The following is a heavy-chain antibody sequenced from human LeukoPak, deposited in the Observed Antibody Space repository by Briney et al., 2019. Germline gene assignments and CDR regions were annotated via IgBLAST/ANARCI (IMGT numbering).Heavy chain of an antibody. J-gene: IGHJ4*02. CDR3: ARGSGSNPFDY. V-gene: IGHV3-21*01. D-gene: IGHD6-19*01. CDR1: GFTFSSYS. CDR2: ISSSSSYI. Sequence: GGSLRLSCAASGFTFSSYSMNWVRQAPGKGLEWVSSISSSSSYIYYADSLKGRFTISRDNAKNSLYLQMNSLRAEDTAVYYCARGSGSNPFDYWGQGTLVTVSS.